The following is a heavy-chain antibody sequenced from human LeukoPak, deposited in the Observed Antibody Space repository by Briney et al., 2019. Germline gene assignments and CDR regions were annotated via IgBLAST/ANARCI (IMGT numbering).Heavy chain of an antibody. CDR1: GFTFSTYA. V-gene: IGHV3-21*01. CDR3: GRLGNTSWYEPIDY. J-gene: IGHJ4*02. CDR2: ISSSSSYI. D-gene: IGHD6-13*01. Sequence: GGSLRLSCAASGFTFSTYAMSWVRQAPGKGLEWVSTISSSSSYIYYADSEKGRFTISRDKAKNSLFLQMNSLRAEDTAVYYCGRLGNTSWYEPIDYWGQGTLVTVSS.